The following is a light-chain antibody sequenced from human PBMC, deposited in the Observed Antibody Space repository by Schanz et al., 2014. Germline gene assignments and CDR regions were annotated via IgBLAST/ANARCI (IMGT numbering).Light chain of an antibody. J-gene: IGKJ4*01. V-gene: IGKV1-33*01. CDR3: QQYDNLPLT. CDR1: QDVSKY. CDR2: DAS. Sequence: DIQMTQSPSTLSASVGDRVTITCQASQDVSKYLNWYQQRPGKAPKLLIYDASKLDTGVPSRFSGSGSGTDFTFTISSLQPEDIATYYCQQYDNLPLTFGGGTKVEIK.